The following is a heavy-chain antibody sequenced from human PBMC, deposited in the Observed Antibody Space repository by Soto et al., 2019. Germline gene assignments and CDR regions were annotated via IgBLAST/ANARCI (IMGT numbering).Heavy chain of an antibody. CDR2: INPSGGST. Sequence: GASVKVSCKASGYTFTSYYMHWVRQAPGQGLEWMGIINPSGGSTSYAQKFQGRVTMTRDTSTSTVYMELSSLRSEDTAVYYCARSLHDSLLWFGEFADYWGQGTLVTVSS. CDR1: GYTFTSYY. V-gene: IGHV1-46*01. CDR3: ARSLHDSLLWFGEFADY. J-gene: IGHJ4*02. D-gene: IGHD3-10*01.